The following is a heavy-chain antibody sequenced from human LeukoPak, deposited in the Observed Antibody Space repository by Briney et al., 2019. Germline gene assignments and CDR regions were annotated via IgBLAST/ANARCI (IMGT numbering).Heavy chain of an antibody. D-gene: IGHD3-9*01. CDR2: IYYSGST. J-gene: IGHJ3*02. CDR3: ARGGILTGSIAFDI. V-gene: IGHV4-59*01. Sequence: SETLSLTCTVSGGSISSYYWSWIRRPPGKGLEWIGYIYYSGSTNYNPSLKSRVTISVDTSKNQFSLKLSSVTAADTAVYYCARGGILTGSIAFDIWGQGTMVTVSS. CDR1: GGSISSYY.